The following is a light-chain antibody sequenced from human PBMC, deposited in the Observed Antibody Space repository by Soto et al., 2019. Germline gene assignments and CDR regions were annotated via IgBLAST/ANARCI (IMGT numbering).Light chain of an antibody. J-gene: IGKJ1*01. V-gene: IGKV1-5*01. CDR2: DAS. Sequence: DIQMTQSPSSLSASVGDTVTINCRANQSVSSWLAWYQQKPGQTPKLLIYDASTLETGVPSRFAGSEAETEFTLTISGLQPADFATYYCQQCSSYPWTFGQGTRVEIK. CDR1: QSVSSW. CDR3: QQCSSYPWT.